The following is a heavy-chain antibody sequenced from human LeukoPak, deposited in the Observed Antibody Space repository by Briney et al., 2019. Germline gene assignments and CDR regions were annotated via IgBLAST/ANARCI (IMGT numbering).Heavy chain of an antibody. V-gene: IGHV3-23*01. CDR2: MSGRGDTS. D-gene: IGHD6-19*01. CDR3: AKLAGIRGWFVYYFDY. Sequence: GGSLRLSCAASGFTVSSYWMAWVRQAPGKGLEWVSGMSGRGDTSYYADSVKGRFTISRDNSKNTLFLQMNSLRAEDTAVYYCAKLAGIRGWFVYYFDYWGQGTLVTVS. J-gene: IGHJ4*02. CDR1: GFTVSSYW.